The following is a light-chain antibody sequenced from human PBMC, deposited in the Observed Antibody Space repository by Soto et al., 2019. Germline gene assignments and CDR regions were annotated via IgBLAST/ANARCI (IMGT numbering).Light chain of an antibody. J-gene: IGLJ3*02. CDR3: SSYTSSSTVV. CDR2: VS. V-gene: IGLV2-14*01. CDR1: SSDIGGYNY. Sequence: QSALTQPASVSGSPGQSITISCTGTSSDIGGYNYVSWYQHHPGKAPKLMIYVSNRPSGVSDRFSGSKSGNTASLTISGLQAEDEGDYYCSSYTSSSTVVFGGGTQLTVL.